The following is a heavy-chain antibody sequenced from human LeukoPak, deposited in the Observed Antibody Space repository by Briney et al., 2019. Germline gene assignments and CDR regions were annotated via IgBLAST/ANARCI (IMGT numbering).Heavy chain of an antibody. CDR2: ISGSGAGT. Sequence: PGGSLRLSCAASGFTFNKYEMSWVRQAPGKGLEWVSLISGSGAGTYYADSVKGRFTISRDNSKYTLYLQMNSLRAEDTALYYCAKDIWGSSSWFPLDYWGQGTLVTVSS. CDR3: AKDIWGSSSWFPLDY. V-gene: IGHV3-23*01. CDR1: GFTFNKYE. J-gene: IGHJ4*02. D-gene: IGHD6-13*01.